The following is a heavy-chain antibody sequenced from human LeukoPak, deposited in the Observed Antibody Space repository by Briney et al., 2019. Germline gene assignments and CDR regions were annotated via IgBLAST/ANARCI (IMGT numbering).Heavy chain of an antibody. CDR2: IYSSGST. D-gene: IGHD4-17*01. CDR1: GGSISSYY. V-gene: IGHV4-4*07. J-gene: IGHJ5*02. CDR3: ARDRHGDYAYNWFDP. Sequence: SEILSLTCTVSGGSISSYYWSWIRQPAGKGLEWIGRIYSSGSTDYNPSLKSRVTISVDTSKNQFSLKLSSVTAADTAVYYCARDRHGDYAYNWFDPWGQGTLVTVSS.